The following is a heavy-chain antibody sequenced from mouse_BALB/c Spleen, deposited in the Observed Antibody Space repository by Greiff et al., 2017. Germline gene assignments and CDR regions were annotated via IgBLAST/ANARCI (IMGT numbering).Heavy chain of an antibody. D-gene: IGHD2-1*01. V-gene: IGHV7-3*02. CDR1: GFTFTDYY. CDR3: ARDILNYEDAMDY. J-gene: IGHJ4*01. Sequence: EVNLVESGGGLVQPGGSLRLSCATSGFTFTDYYMSWVRQPPGKALEWLGFIRNKANGYTTEYSASVKGRFTISRDNSQSILYLQMNTLRAEDSATYYCARDILNYEDAMDYWGQGTSVTVSS. CDR2: IRNKANGYTT.